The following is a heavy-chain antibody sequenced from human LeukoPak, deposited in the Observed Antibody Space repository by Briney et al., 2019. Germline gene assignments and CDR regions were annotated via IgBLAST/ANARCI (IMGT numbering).Heavy chain of an antibody. CDR2: ISGHNGNT. V-gene: IGHV1-18*04. CDR1: GYSFTHYG. Sequence: GASVKVSCKGSGYSFTHYGISWVRQAPGQGLEWMGWISGHNGNTKYAQRLQGRVTLTTDTSTGTTYMEMTSLRSDDTAVYYCARSLSDIVRVPDAIGALGYWGQGTLVSVSS. J-gene: IGHJ4*02. D-gene: IGHD2-2*02. CDR3: ARSLSDIVRVPDAIGALGY.